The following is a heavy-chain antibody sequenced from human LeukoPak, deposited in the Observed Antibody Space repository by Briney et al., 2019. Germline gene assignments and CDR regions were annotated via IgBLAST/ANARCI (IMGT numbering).Heavy chain of an antibody. J-gene: IGHJ6*02. V-gene: IGHV3-48*02. D-gene: IGHD6-13*01. CDR1: GFIFSRYW. CDR2: ISSGSSTI. CDR3: ARDSSTTWYVSYGMDV. Sequence: PGGSLRLSCAAYGFIFSRYWMSWVRQAPGKGLEWVSYISSGSSTIYYADSVKGRFTISRDNAKNSLYLQMNSLRDEDTAVYYCARDSSTTWYVSYGMDVWGQGTTVTVSS.